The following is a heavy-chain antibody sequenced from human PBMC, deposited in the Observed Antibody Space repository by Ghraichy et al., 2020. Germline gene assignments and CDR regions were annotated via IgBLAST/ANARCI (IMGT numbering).Heavy chain of an antibody. CDR2: IRYDGSDK. CDR1: GFTVNSYG. V-gene: IGHV3-30*02. J-gene: IGHJ4*02. Sequence: GGSLRLSCEESGFTVNSYGLHWGRQAPGKGLEWVAFIRYDGSDKYYADSVKGRFTISRDNSKNTLYLQMNSLRPEDTAFYYCANDAYWGQGTLVSVS. CDR3: ANDAY.